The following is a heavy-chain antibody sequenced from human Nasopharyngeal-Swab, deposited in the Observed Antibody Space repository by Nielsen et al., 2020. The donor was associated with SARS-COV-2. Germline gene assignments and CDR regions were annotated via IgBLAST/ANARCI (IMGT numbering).Heavy chain of an antibody. CDR1: GFTFSSYS. J-gene: IGHJ5*02. Sequence: GESLKISCAASGFTFSSYSMNWVRQAPGKGLERVSSISSSSSYIYYADSVKGRFTISRDNAKNSLYLQMNSLRDEDTAVYYCARDPGYSSSWYYNWFDPWGQGTLVTVSS. CDR3: ARDPGYSSSWYYNWFDP. CDR2: ISSSSSYI. D-gene: IGHD6-13*01. V-gene: IGHV3-21*01.